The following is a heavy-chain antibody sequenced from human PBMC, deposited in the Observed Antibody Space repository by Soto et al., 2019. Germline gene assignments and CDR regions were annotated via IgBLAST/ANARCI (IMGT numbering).Heavy chain of an antibody. CDR1: GYTFTSYG. J-gene: IGHJ3*02. D-gene: IGHD3-9*01. CDR2: ISAYNGNT. V-gene: IGHV1-18*01. Sequence: ASVKVSCQASGYTFTSYGISWVRQAPGQGLEWMGWISAYNGNTNYAQKLQGRVTMTTDTSTSTAYMELRSLRSDDTAVYYCARSSLRYFDWLSSLVRDAFDIWGQGTMVTVSS. CDR3: ARSSLRYFDWLSSLVRDAFDI.